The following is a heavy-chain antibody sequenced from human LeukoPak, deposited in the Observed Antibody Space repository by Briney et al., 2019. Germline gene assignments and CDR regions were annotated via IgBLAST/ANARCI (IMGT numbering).Heavy chain of an antibody. V-gene: IGHV4-61*02. CDR2: IYTSGST. CDR1: GGSISSGSYY. Sequence: SETLSLTCTVSGGSISSGSYYWSWIRQPAGKGLEWIGRIYTSGSTNYNPSLKSRVIISVDTSKNQFSLKLSSVTAADTAVYYCARDSWQWLVAIDYWGQGTLVTVSS. J-gene: IGHJ4*02. D-gene: IGHD6-19*01. CDR3: ARDSWQWLVAIDY.